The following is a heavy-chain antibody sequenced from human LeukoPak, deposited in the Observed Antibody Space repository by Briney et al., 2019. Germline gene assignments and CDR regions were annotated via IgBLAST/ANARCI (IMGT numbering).Heavy chain of an antibody. Sequence: PGGSLRLSCAASGFTFSSYEMNWVRQAPGKGLEWVSYISSSGSTIYYADSVKGRFTISRDNANNTLYLQMNSLTAEDTAVYYCAREGSVTNDYWGQGSLVTVSS. CDR1: GFTFSSYE. CDR3: AREGSVTNDY. V-gene: IGHV3-48*03. CDR2: ISSSGSTI. D-gene: IGHD4-17*01. J-gene: IGHJ4*02.